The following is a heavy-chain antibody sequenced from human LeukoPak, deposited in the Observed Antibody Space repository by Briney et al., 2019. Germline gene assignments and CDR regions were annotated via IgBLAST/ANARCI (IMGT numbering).Heavy chain of an antibody. Sequence: SVKVSCKASGGTFSSYAISWVRQAPGQGLEWMGGIIPIFGTTNYAQKFQGRVTITADESTSTAYMELSSLRSDDTAVYYCARGGTDYYDSSGYPWGQGTLVTVS. V-gene: IGHV1-69*01. J-gene: IGHJ5*02. CDR1: GGTFSSYA. CDR3: ARGGTDYYDSSGYP. D-gene: IGHD3-22*01. CDR2: IIPIFGTT.